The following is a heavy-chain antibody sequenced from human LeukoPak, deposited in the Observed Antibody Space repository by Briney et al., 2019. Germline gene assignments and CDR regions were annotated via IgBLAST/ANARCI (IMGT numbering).Heavy chain of an antibody. D-gene: IGHD2-8*01. CDR3: ARVGCTNGVCYTGGRDY. V-gene: IGHV1-8*01. CDR2: MNPNSGNT. CDR1: GYTFTSYD. J-gene: IGHJ4*02. Sequence: ASVKVSCKASGYTFTSYDINWVRQATGQGLEWMGWMNPNSGNTGYAQKFQGRVTMTRNTSISTAYTELSSLRFEDTAVYYCARVGCTNGVCYTGGRDYWGQGTLVTVSS.